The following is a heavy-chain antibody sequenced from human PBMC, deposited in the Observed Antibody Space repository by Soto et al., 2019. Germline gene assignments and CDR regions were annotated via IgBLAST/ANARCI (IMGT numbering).Heavy chain of an antibody. CDR2: ISSRSSSI. D-gene: IGHD4-17*01. Sequence: PGGSLRLSCAASGFTFSSYSMNWFRQAPGKGLEWVSFISSRSSSIYYADSLKGRFTISRDNAKNSLFLQMTSLRAEDTAVYYCASPGPTDYDAFDIWGHGTMVPVSS. J-gene: IGHJ3*02. V-gene: IGHV3-21*01. CDR3: ASPGPTDYDAFDI. CDR1: GFTFSSYS.